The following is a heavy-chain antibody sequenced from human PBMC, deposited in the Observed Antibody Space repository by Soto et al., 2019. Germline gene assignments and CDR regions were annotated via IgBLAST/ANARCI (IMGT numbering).Heavy chain of an antibody. V-gene: IGHV3-30*18. D-gene: IGHD2-2*01. CDR3: AQDESGYQVLTLPGY. J-gene: IGHJ4*02. Sequence: QVQLVESGGGVVQPGRSLRLSCAASGFTFSSYGMHWVRQAPGKGLEWVAVISYDGSNKYYADSVKGRFTISRDNSKNTLYLQMNSLRAEDTAVYYCAQDESGYQVLTLPGYWGQGTLVSVSS. CDR2: ISYDGSNK. CDR1: GFTFSSYG.